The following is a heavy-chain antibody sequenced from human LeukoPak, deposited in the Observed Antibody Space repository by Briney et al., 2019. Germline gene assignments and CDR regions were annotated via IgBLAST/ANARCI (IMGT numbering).Heavy chain of an antibody. CDR1: GYTFTSFP. V-gene: IGHV1-3*01. CDR2: INAGNGDT. Sequence: ASVKVSCKASGYTFTSFPMHWVRQAPGHRLEWMGWINAGNGDTKYSQKFQGRVTMTRDTSISTAYMELRSLRSEDTAMYYCVRDGEGVAISVNYWFDPWGQGTLVTVSS. J-gene: IGHJ5*02. CDR3: VRDGEGVAISVNYWFDP. D-gene: IGHD3-10*01.